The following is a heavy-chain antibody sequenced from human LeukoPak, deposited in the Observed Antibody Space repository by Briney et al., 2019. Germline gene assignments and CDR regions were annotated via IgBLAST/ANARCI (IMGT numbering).Heavy chain of an antibody. J-gene: IGHJ4*02. Sequence: GGSLRLSCAASGFTFSSYAMHWVRQAPGKGLEWVAVISYDGSNKYYADSVKGRFTISRDNSKNTLYLQMNSLRADDTAVYYCARDDGSGSYRFDYWGQGTLVTVSS. D-gene: IGHD3-10*01. CDR2: ISYDGSNK. CDR1: GFTFSSYA. V-gene: IGHV3-30*04. CDR3: ARDDGSGSYRFDY.